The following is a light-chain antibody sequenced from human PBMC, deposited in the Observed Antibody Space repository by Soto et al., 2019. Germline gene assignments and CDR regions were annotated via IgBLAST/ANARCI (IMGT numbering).Light chain of an antibody. CDR3: QTWGTGIHYV. CDR2: LNSDGSH. Sequence: QSVLTQSPSASASLGASVKLTCTLSSGHSSYAIAWHQQQPEKGPRHLMKLNSDGSHSKGDGIPDRFSGSSSGAERYLTISSLQSEDEADYYCQTWGTGIHYVFGTGTKVTVL. CDR1: SGHSSYA. V-gene: IGLV4-69*01. J-gene: IGLJ1*01.